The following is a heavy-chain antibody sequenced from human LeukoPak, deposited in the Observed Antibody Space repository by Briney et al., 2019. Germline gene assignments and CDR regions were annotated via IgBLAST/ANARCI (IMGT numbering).Heavy chain of an antibody. V-gene: IGHV3-43*02. J-gene: IGHJ6*02. D-gene: IGHD2-2*01. CDR1: EFTFEDYA. CDR3: AKEVVEVIPTAVDGELYFYYYGMDV. CDR2: VSGDGYTT. Sequence: GGSLRLSCVASEFTFEDYAMSWVRQVPGKGLEWVSLVSGDGYTTYYADSVKGRFTISRDNSKNSLYLQMNSLRAEDTALYYCAKEVVEVIPTAVDGELYFYYYGMDVWGQGTTVIVSS.